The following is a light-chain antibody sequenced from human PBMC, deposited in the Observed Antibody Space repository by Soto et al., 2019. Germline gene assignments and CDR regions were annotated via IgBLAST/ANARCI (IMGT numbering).Light chain of an antibody. V-gene: IGLV1-40*01. Sequence: QSVLTQPPSVSGAPGQRVTISCTGTSSNIGAGYDVHWYQQLPGTAPKLLIYGNSNRPSGVPDRFSGSKSGTSASLAITGLQAEDGADYYCQSYDSSLSVLFGGGTKVTV. CDR1: SSNIGAGYD. J-gene: IGLJ2*01. CDR2: GNS. CDR3: QSYDSSLSVL.